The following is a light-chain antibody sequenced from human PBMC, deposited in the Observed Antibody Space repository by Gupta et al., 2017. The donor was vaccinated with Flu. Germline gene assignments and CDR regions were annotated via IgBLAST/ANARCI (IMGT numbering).Light chain of an antibody. CDR3: MHDVNWPWT. CDR1: QSLVHSDGNTY. Sequence: DVVMTQSPLSLSVTVGQPASISCRSSQSLVHSDGNTYLHWFQQRPGQSPRRLIYKISNRDSGVPDRFSGSGSGTEYTLEISRVEAEDVGICYCMHDVNWPWTFGQGTKVEIK. J-gene: IGKJ1*01. V-gene: IGKV2-30*02. CDR2: KIS.